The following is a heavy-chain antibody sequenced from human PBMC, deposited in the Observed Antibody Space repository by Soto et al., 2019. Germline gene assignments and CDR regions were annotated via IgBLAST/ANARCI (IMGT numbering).Heavy chain of an antibody. Sequence: PGGSLRLSCAASGFTFTRYSMNWVRQAPGKGLEWVSSISSTTNYIYYGDSMKGRFTISRDNGKNSLYLEIHSLRAEDTAVYYCARESEDLTSNFDYWGQGTRVTVSS. V-gene: IGHV3-21*06. CDR2: ISSTTNYI. CDR1: GFTFTRYS. J-gene: IGHJ4*02. CDR3: ARESEDLTSNFDY.